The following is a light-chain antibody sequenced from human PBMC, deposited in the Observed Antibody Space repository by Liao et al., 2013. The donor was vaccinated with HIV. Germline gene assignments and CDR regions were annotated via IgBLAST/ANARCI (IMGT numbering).Light chain of an antibody. J-gene: IGLJ2*01. CDR2: QDS. CDR1: NIGSKS. CDR3: QAWDIGTRVV. V-gene: IGLV3-21*01. Sequence: SYVLTQPPSVSVAPGKTARITCGGNNIGSKSVHWYQQKPGQSPLLLIYQDSYRPSGIPERFSGSNSGNTATLTISGVEAGDEADYYCQAWDIGTRVVFGGGTTLTVL.